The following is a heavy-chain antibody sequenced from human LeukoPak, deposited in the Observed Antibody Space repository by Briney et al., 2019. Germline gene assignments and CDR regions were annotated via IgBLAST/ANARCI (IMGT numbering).Heavy chain of an antibody. J-gene: IGHJ4*02. CDR3: ARGARISSSWYSSV. Sequence: GASVKVSCKASGYTFTSYGISWVRQAPGQGLEWMGWISAYNNNTNYAQKFQGRLTMTTVTSTSTAYMELRSLRSDDTAVYYCARGARISSSWYSSVWGQGTLITVS. D-gene: IGHD2-2*01. CDR1: GYTFTSYG. V-gene: IGHV1-18*01. CDR2: ISAYNNNT.